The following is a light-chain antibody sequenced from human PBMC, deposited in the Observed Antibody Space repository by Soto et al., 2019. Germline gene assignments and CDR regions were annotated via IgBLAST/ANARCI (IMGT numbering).Light chain of an antibody. CDR2: EVN. V-gene: IGLV2-14*01. CDR3: LSSTPSTTRV. CDR1: RSHIAASDY. Sequence: VLTQPAPLSWSPRQSITIACARTRSHIAASDYVSWFQQHPGKAPKLMISEVNNRPSGVSNRFSGSKSGNTAYLTISGLQVEDDAESFCLSSTPSTTRVFGTETK. J-gene: IGLJ1*01.